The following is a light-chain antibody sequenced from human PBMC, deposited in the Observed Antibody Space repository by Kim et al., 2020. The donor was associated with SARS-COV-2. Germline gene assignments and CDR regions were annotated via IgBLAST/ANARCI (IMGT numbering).Light chain of an antibody. CDR3: EAWDDSLV. Sequence: ELTQPPSASGTPGQRVTISCSGSSSNIGSNTVNWYQQLPGTAPKLLIYSNNQWPSGVPDRFSGSKSGTSASLAISGLQSEDEADYYCEAWDDSLVFGG. V-gene: IGLV1-44*01. CDR2: SNN. J-gene: IGLJ2*01. CDR1: SSNIGSNT.